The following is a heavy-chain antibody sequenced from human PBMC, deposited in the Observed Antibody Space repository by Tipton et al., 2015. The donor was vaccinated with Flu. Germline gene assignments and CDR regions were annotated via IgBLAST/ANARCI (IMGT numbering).Heavy chain of an antibody. D-gene: IGHD1/OR15-1a*01. J-gene: IGHJ4*02. CDR1: GFSFGSYA. CDR2: SSGTGGTT. V-gene: IGHV3-23*01. Sequence: SLRLSCEASGFSFGSYAMSWVRQAPGKGLEWISVSSGTGGTTFYADPVRGRFAISRDNSKGILYLQMDSRRPEDTARYCCAKAKGVMGQQPLDYWGQGTLGTVS. CDR3: AKAKGVMGQQPLDY.